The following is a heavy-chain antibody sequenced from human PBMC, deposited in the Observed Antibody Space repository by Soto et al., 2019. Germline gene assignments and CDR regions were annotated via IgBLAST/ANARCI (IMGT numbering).Heavy chain of an antibody. J-gene: IGHJ5*02. CDR2: IDWDDDK. D-gene: IGHD1-26*01. V-gene: IGHV2-70*13. CDR1: GFSLSTSGMC. Sequence: SCPTLVNPTQTLTLTCTFSGFSLSTSGMCVSWIRQPPGKALEWLALIDWDDDKFYSTSLRTRLTISKDTSKNQVVLTMTNMDPVYTATYYFARITHGHYYWFDPRTRRTSDTVSS. CDR3: ARITHGHYYWFDP.